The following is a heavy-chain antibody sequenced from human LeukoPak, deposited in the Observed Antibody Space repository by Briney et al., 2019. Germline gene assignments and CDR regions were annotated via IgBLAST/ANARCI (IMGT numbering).Heavy chain of an antibody. CDR3: ARGRRDTQYQVFDY. V-gene: IGHV3-7*01. D-gene: IGHD2-2*01. J-gene: IGHJ4*02. Sequence: AGGSLRLSCVASGFTFSNYWMNWVRQAPGKGLEWVANIKEDGSEKYYVDSVKGRFTISRDNAKNSLYLQMSSLRDEDTAVYYCARGRRDTQYQVFDYWGQGTLVTVSS. CDR1: GFTFSNYW. CDR2: IKEDGSEK.